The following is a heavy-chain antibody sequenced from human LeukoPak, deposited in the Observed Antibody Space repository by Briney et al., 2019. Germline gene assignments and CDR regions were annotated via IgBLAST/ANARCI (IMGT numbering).Heavy chain of an antibody. Sequence: GGSLRLSCAASGFTFSSYAMSWVRQAPGKGLEWVSTTSSSGGSTYYADSVKGRFTISRDNSNNTLFLQMNSLRAEDTAVFYCAKDRGGGYSSSSTGFDYWGQGTLVTVSS. CDR1: GFTFSSYA. J-gene: IGHJ4*02. V-gene: IGHV3-23*01. D-gene: IGHD6-6*01. CDR2: TSSSGGST. CDR3: AKDRGGGYSSSSTGFDY.